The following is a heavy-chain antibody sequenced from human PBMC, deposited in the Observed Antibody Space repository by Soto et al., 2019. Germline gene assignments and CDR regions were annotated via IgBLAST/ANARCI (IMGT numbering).Heavy chain of an antibody. CDR3: ARDLAKGGGSAGFDY. V-gene: IGHV1-2*02. D-gene: IGHD1-26*01. J-gene: IGHJ4*02. CDR2: INPKSGGT. CDR1: GYTFTVYY. Sequence: QVQLVQSGAEVKKPGASVNVSCKASGYTFTVYYMHWVRQAPGQGLEGRGWINPKSGGTMYPQKFQGRVTMTWDTSISTAYMALTRLRSDDTAVYYCARDLAKGGGSAGFDYWGQGTLVTVSS.